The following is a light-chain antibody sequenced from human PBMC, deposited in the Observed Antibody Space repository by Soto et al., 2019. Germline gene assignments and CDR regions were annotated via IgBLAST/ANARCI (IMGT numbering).Light chain of an antibody. J-gene: IGKJ1*01. CDR1: QTISTW. CDR2: DAS. CDR3: QQYTNTNNPWM. V-gene: IGKV1-5*01. Sequence: DIQMTQSPSTLSGSVGDRVTITCRASQTISTWMAWYQQKPGKAPKLLVYDASTLQSGVASRFSDSGSGTEFTLIISDLQPDDSATYYCQQYTNTNNPWMFGQGTKVDIK.